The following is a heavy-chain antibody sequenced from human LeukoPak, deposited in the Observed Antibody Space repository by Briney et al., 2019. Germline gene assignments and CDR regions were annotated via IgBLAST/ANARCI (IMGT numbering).Heavy chain of an antibody. D-gene: IGHD3-3*01. Sequence: PGGSLRLSCAASGFTFSSYAMSWVRQAPGKGLEWVSAISGSGGSTYYADSVKGRFTISRDNSKNTLYLQMNSLRAEDTAVYYCAKDTPYYDFWSGYYDYWGQGTLVTVSS. CDR1: GFTFSSYA. CDR3: AKDTPYYDFWSGYYDY. J-gene: IGHJ4*02. V-gene: IGHV3-23*01. CDR2: ISGSGGST.